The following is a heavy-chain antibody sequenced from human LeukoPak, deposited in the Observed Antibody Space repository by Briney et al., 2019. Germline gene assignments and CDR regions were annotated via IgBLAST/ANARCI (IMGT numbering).Heavy chain of an antibody. V-gene: IGHV4-39*07. D-gene: IGHD3-9*01. CDR2: IYYDGST. J-gene: IGHJ5*02. Sequence: SETLSLTCTVSGGSISSSSYYWGWIRQSPGKGLEWIGTIYYDGSTNYNPSLKSRVTISVDTSKNQFSLKLSSVTAADTAVYYCAREGPLPRGWLLSYNWFDPWGQGTLVTVSS. CDR3: AREGPLPRGWLLSYNWFDP. CDR1: GGSISSSSYY.